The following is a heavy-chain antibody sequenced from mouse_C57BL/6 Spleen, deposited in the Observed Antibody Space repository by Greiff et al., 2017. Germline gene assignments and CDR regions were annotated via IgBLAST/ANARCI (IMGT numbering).Heavy chain of an antibody. CDR1: GYAFSSYW. V-gene: IGHV1-80*01. CDR3: ARNYGSSYWYFDV. J-gene: IGHJ1*03. D-gene: IGHD1-1*01. CDR2: IYPGDGDT. Sequence: QVQLQQSGAELVKPGASVKISYKASGYAFSSYWMNWVKQRPGKGLEWIGQIYPGDGDTNYNGKFKGKATLTADKSSSTAYMQLSSLTSEDSAVYFCARNYGSSYWYFDVWGTGTTVTVSS.